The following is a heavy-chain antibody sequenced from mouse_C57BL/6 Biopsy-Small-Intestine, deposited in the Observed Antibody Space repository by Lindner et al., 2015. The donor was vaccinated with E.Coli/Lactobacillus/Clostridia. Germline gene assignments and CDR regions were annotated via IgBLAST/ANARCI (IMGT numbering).Heavy chain of an antibody. CDR3: ARPFYYAMDY. Sequence: VQLQESGGGLVKPGGSLKLSCAASGFTFSDYGMHWVRQAPEKGLKWIAYISSGSSTIYCADTVKGRFTISRDNAKNTLFLQMTSLRSEDTAMYYCARPFYYAMDYWGQGTSVTVSS. CDR2: ISSGSSTI. CDR1: GFTFSDYG. J-gene: IGHJ4*01. V-gene: IGHV5-17*01.